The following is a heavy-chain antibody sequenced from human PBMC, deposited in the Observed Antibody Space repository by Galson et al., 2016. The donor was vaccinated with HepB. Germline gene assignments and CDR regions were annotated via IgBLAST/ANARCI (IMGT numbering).Heavy chain of an antibody. CDR3: ARPGLTLVRGIAY. D-gene: IGHD3-10*01. J-gene: IGHJ4*02. V-gene: IGHV3-23*01. Sequence: SLRLSCAASGFTFSRYVMSWVRQAPGKGLEWVSVISGSGDRTNYADSVKGRFTISRDNSKTTVYLQMNSLRDEDTAVYYCARPGLTLVRGIAYWGQGPLVTVSS. CDR2: ISGSGDRT. CDR1: GFTFSRYV.